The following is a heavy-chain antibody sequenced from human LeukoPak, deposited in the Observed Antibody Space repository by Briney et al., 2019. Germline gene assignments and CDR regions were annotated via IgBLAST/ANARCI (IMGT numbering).Heavy chain of an antibody. V-gene: IGHV4-4*07. D-gene: IGHD3-22*01. J-gene: IGHJ4*02. CDR1: GGSISGYY. CDR2: IYTSGST. Sequence: PSETLSLTCTVSGGSISGYYWSWIRQPAGKGLEWIGRIYTSGSTNYNPSLKSRVTISVDTSKNQFSLKLSSVTAADTAVYYCARMNYDSSGYYSLLDYWGQGTLVTVSS. CDR3: ARMNYDSSGYYSLLDY.